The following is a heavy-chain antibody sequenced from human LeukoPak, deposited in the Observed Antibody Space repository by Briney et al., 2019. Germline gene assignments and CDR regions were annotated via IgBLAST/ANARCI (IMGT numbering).Heavy chain of an antibody. D-gene: IGHD2-2*01. V-gene: IGHV3-9*01. CDR2: ISWNSGSI. Sequence: GGSLRLSCAASGFTFDDYAMHWVRQAPGKGLEWVSGISWNSGSIGYADSVKGRFTISRDNAKNSLYLQMNSLRAEDTALYYCAKDIQTFLSCSSTSCYGSGAFDIWGQGTMVTVSS. CDR3: AKDIQTFLSCSSTSCYGSGAFDI. CDR1: GFTFDDYA. J-gene: IGHJ3*02.